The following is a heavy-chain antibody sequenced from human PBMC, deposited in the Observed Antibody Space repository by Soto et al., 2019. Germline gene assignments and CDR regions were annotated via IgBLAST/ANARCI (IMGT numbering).Heavy chain of an antibody. CDR3: SPSRGSGECLEYYSAHSYCRLDV. D-gene: IGHD2-21*01. Sequence: QITLKESGPTLVKPTQTLTLTCTFSGFSLSTTGVGVGWIRQPPGKALEWLALIYWDDDKRYNPSLKRRLTITKDTTKNHVVLTTANMDPVSTATSYCSPSRGSGECLEYYSAHSYCRLDVWGQGATVTVSS. V-gene: IGHV2-5*02. CDR2: IYWDDDK. J-gene: IGHJ6*02. CDR1: GFSLSTTGVG.